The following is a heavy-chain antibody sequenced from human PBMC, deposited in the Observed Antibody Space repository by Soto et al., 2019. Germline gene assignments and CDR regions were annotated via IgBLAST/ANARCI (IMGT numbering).Heavy chain of an antibody. Sequence: QVQLVESGGGVVQPGRSLRLSCAASGFTFSSYGMHWVRQAPGKGLEWVAVISYDGSNKYYADSVKGRFTISRDNSKNTLYLHMNSLRDEDTAVYYCAKVMYQLLWIGYSYLLMDVWGQGTTVTVSS. CDR3: AKVMYQLLWIGYSYLLMDV. CDR1: GFTFSSYG. D-gene: IGHD2-2*01. CDR2: ISYDGSNK. J-gene: IGHJ6*02. V-gene: IGHV3-30*18.